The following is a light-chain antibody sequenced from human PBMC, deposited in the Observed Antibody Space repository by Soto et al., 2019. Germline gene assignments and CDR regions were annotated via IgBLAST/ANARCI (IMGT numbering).Light chain of an antibody. CDR1: QSVADN. CDR2: GAS. J-gene: IGKJ5*01. V-gene: IGKV3-15*01. CDR3: QQYNNWPIT. Sequence: EVVMTHSPSTLSVSPGKRIHLSCRSSQSVADNLAWFQQKPGQGPRLLIYGASTRATGIPARFSGSGSETDFTLTISSLRPEDSAVYHCQQYNNWPITFGHGTRLEIK.